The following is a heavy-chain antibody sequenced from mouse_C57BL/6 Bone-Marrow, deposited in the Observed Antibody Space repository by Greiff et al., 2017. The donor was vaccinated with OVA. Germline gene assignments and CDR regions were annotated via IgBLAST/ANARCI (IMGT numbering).Heavy chain of an antibody. CDR2: FYPGSGSI. J-gene: IGHJ4*01. Sequence: QVQLQQSGAELVKPGASVKLSCKASGYTFTEYTIHWVKQRSGQGLEWIGWFYPGSGSIKYNEKFKDKATLTADKSSSTVYMELSRLTSEDSAVYFCARHERGVYYSNYEGRAMDYWGQGTSVTVSS. CDR3: ARHERGVYYSNYEGRAMDY. D-gene: IGHD2-5*01. V-gene: IGHV1-62-2*01. CDR1: GYTFTEYT.